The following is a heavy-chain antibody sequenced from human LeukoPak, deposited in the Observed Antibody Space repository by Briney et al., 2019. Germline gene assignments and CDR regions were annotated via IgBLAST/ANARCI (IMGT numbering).Heavy chain of an antibody. CDR3: AYGGSSSWNEAFDI. D-gene: IGHD6-13*01. V-gene: IGHV3-7*01. J-gene: IGHJ3*02. CDR1: GFTFSTSW. CDR2: INPDGSRI. Sequence: GGSLRLSWAASGFTFSTSWMTWVRQAPGKGLDWLGNINPDGSRINYVDSVKGRFTFSRDNAKNSLFLQMNSLRAEDTAVFYCAYGGSSSWNEAFDIWGQGTMVTVSS.